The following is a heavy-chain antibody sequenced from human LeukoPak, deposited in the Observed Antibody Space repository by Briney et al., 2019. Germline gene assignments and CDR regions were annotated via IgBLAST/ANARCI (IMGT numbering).Heavy chain of an antibody. J-gene: IGHJ3*02. Sequence: PGGSLRLSCAASGFTFSSYEMNWVRQAPGKGLEWVSYISSSGSTIYYADSVKGRFTISRDNAKNSLYLQMNSLRAEDTAVYYCAETGRGWSKAFDIWGQGTMVTVSS. V-gene: IGHV3-48*03. CDR1: GFTFSSYE. CDR3: AETGRGWSKAFDI. CDR2: ISSSGSTI. D-gene: IGHD6-19*01.